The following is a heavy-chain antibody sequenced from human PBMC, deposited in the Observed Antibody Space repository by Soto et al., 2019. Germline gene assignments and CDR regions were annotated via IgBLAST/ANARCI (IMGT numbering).Heavy chain of an antibody. CDR3: ARRYRYCSSTSCYPYYYYGMDV. J-gene: IGHJ6*02. Sequence: SVKVSCKASGGTFSSYAISWVRQAPGQGLEWMGGIIPIFGTANYAQKFQGRVTITADESTSTAYMELSSLRSEDTAVYYCARRYRYCSSTSCYPYYYYGMDVWGQGTTVTVSS. CDR2: IIPIFGTA. V-gene: IGHV1-69*13. D-gene: IGHD2-2*01. CDR1: GGTFSSYA.